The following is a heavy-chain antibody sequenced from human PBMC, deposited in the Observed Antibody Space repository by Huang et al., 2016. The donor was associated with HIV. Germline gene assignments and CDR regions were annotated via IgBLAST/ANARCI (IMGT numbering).Heavy chain of an antibody. CDR1: GGSIRSDNYY. CDR2: LYYCVGT. D-gene: IGHD3-10*01. Sequence: QLQLQESGPGLVKPSETLSLTCTVSGGSIRSDNYYWGWIRQPPGKGLEWVGSLYYCVGTYYNPSLKSRVTITVDTAKNQFSLKMRSVTAADTAVYYCARLPGSITMIRGVITDPYWGQGTLVTVSS. CDR3: ARLPGSITMIRGVITDPY. J-gene: IGHJ4*02. V-gene: IGHV4-39*01.